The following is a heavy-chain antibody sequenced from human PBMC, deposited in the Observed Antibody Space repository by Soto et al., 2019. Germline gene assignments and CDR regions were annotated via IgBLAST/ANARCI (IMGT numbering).Heavy chain of an antibody. CDR3: ARRAPYCSGGSCYHDAFDI. Sequence: QVQLVQSGAEVKKPGASVKVSCKASGYTFTSYDINWVRQATGQGLEWMGWMNPNSRNTGYAQKFQGRVTMTRNTSISTAYMELSSLRSEDTAVYYCARRAPYCSGGSCYHDAFDIWGQGTMVTVSS. J-gene: IGHJ3*02. V-gene: IGHV1-8*01. CDR2: MNPNSRNT. CDR1: GYTFTSYD. D-gene: IGHD2-15*01.